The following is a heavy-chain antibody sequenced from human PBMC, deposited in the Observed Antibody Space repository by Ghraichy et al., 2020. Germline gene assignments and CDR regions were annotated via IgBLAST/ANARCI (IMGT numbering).Heavy chain of an antibody. V-gene: IGHV3-23*01. CDR1: GFTFSNYA. D-gene: IGHD3-10*01. CDR3: AKGGRFGEPLEY. CDR2: ISASDNTI. Sequence: SCSVSGFTFSNYAMSWVRESPGKGLEWVSSISASDNTIYYGDSVKGRFTISRDNSKNLLFLQMNSLRADDTAVYHCAKGGRFGEPLEYWGQGILAIVSS. J-gene: IGHJ4*02.